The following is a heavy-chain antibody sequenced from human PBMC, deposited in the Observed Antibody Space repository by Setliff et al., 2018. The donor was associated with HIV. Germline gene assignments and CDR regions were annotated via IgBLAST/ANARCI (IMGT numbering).Heavy chain of an antibody. CDR1: GGSIGTANW. D-gene: IGHD3-3*01. V-gene: IGHV4-4*02. CDR2: INHSGST. Sequence: SETLSLTCAVSGGSIGTANWWSWIRRPPGKGLEWIGEINHSGSTNYNPSLKSRVTISVDTSKNQFSLKLSSVTAADTAVYYCARGASMIFGVVIPFSFYYYMDVWGKGTTVTVSS. J-gene: IGHJ6*03. CDR3: ARGASMIFGVVIPFSFYYYMDV.